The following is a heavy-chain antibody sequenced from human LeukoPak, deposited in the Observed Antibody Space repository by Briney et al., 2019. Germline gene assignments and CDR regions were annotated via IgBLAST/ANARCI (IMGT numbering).Heavy chain of an antibody. CDR3: ARVSSRDFIYYYYMDV. CDR1: GGSISSHF. J-gene: IGHJ6*03. CDR2: IYHSGGT. D-gene: IGHD3-9*01. V-gene: IGHV4-59*08. Sequence: SETLSLTCTVSGGSISSHFWSWIRQPPGKGLEWIGYIYHSGGTNYNPSLKSRVTISVDTSKTQFSLKLSSVTAADTAVYYCARVSSRDFIYYYYMDVWGKGTTVTVSS.